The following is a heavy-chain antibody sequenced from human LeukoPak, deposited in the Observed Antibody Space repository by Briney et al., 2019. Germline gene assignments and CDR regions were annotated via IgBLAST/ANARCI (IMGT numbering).Heavy chain of an antibody. CDR2: FYASGS. CDR1: GGSISSYY. D-gene: IGHD3-3*01. Sequence: SETLSLTCTVSGGSISSYYWSWIRQPAGKGLEWIGRFYASGSNYNPSLQSRVTMSIDTSKNQFFLKLSSVTAADTAVYYCAKYYDFWSGYYDVWGQGTMVTVSS. J-gene: IGHJ3*01. CDR3: AKYYDFWSGYYDV. V-gene: IGHV4-4*07.